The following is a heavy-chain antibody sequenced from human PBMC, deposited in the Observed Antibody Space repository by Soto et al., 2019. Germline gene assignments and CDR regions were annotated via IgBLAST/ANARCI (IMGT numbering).Heavy chain of an antibody. CDR1: GGSFXXXX. CDR2: INHSGST. J-gene: IGHJ4*02. CDR3: XXGXGRNFDY. V-gene: IGHV4-34*01. Sequence: QVQLQQWGAGLLKPSETLSLTCTVYGGSFXXXXXXWIRXPPGKGLEWIGEINHSGSTNYNPSLKXXXXXXXXXXXXXXXXXXXXXXXXXXXVXXXXXGXGRNFDYWGQGTLVTVSS.